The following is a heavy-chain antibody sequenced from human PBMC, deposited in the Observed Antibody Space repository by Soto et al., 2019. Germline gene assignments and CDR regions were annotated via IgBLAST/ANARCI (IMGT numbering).Heavy chain of an antibody. CDR1: GGSISSYY. V-gene: IGHV4-59*01. J-gene: IGHJ4*02. CDR2: IYYSGST. CDR3: ARVLAYPMYFDY. Sequence: SETLSLTCTVSGGSISSYYWSWIRQPPGKGLEWIGYIYYSGSTNYNPSLKSRVTKSVDTSKIQFSLKLSSVNAADTAVYFCARVLAYPMYFDYWGQGTLVTVSS.